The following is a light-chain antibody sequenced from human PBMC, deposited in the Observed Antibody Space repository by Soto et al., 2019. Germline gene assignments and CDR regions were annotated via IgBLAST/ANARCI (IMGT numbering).Light chain of an antibody. V-gene: IGLV3-21*04. CDR3: QVWDIMTDNYV. CDR2: YDS. J-gene: IGLJ1*01. CDR1: NIGDKR. Sequence: YDLTQPPSVSVAPEKTTTITCGGNNIGDKRVHWYRQKPGQAPVLLISYDSDRPSGIPERFSGSNSGNTATLTISRVEAGDEAEYYCQVWDIMTDNYVLGGGTKLTVL.